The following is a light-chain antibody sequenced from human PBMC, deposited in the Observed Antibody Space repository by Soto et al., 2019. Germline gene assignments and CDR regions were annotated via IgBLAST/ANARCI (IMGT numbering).Light chain of an antibody. CDR1: QSVSSN. Sequence: EIVMTQSPATLSVSPGERATLSCRASQSVSSNLAWYQQKPGQAPRLLIYGASTRATGIPARFSGSGSGTEFTLPINSLQSEDFALYYYQQVHNSPWTFGQGTKVEIK. V-gene: IGKV3-15*01. CDR3: QQVHNSPWT. J-gene: IGKJ1*01. CDR2: GAS.